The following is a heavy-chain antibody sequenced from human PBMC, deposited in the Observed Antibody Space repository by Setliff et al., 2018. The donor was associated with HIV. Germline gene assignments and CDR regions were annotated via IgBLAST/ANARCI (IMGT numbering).Heavy chain of an antibody. J-gene: IGHJ3*01. CDR2: IQSSGIT. CDR1: GGTFTSSA. D-gene: IGHD3-22*01. CDR3: AKLDYYDTSGSWDLNVAIDF. V-gene: IGHV3-23*01. Sequence: GGSLRLSCAASGGTFTSSAMSWVRQAPGKGLEWVSLIQSSGITYYADSVKGRFTISRDKSNNPLSLQMSSLRAEHTDLYCCAKLDYYDTSGSWDLNVAIDFWGRGTMVTASS.